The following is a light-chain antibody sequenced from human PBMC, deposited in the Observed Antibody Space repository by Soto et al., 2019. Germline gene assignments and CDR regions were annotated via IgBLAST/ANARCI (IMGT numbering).Light chain of an antibody. CDR2: GAS. CDR3: QQYAGSPWT. J-gene: IGKJ1*01. Sequence: IVLTQSPATLSLSPGERATLSCRASQSVSSTYLAWYRQKPGQAPRLLIYGASSRATGIPDRISGSGSGTDFTLIISRLEPEDFAVYYCQQYAGSPWTFGQGTKVDIK. CDR1: QSVSSTY. V-gene: IGKV3-20*01.